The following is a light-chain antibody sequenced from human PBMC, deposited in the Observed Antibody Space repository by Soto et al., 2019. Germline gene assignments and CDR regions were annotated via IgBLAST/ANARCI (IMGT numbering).Light chain of an antibody. J-gene: IGKJ4*01. CDR2: DAS. CDR3: QQVNVYPST. V-gene: IGKV1-9*01. Sequence: IQLTQSPSSLSASVGDRVTITCRASQGISSYLGWYQQKPGKAPNLLIYDASTLHSGVQSRFSGGGSGTDFTLTISSLQPEDFATYYCQQVNVYPSTFGGGTKVEIK. CDR1: QGISSY.